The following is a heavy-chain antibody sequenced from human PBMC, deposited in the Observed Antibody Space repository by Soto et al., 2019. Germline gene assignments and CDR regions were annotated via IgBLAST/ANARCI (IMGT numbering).Heavy chain of an antibody. CDR3: AKDPPWTVGPLAMDV. Sequence: PVGCMRLSGVASGFAFSTHAPGWVRQAPGKGREWASSPRGGGGNIIYAESMKGRVTISRDDSKNTLYLQTNSLRVEDTAVYYCAKDPPWTVGPLAMDVWGQGTTVTVS. D-gene: IGHD1-26*01. CDR2: PRGGGGNI. CDR1: GFAFSTHA. V-gene: IGHV3-23*01. J-gene: IGHJ6*02.